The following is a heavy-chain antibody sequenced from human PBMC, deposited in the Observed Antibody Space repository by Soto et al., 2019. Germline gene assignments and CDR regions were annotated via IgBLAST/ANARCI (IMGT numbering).Heavy chain of an antibody. J-gene: IGHJ4*02. Sequence: GGSLRLSCTASGFTFTNYWMHWVRQAPGKGLVWVSRVSINATTTSYADSVKGRFSISRDNAKNTLYLQMNNLRVEDTAIYYCARTPKYCTSTNCYVIAFDSWGQGALVTVSS. V-gene: IGHV3-74*01. CDR2: VSINATTT. CDR1: GFTFTNYW. D-gene: IGHD2-2*01. CDR3: ARTPKYCTSTNCYVIAFDS.